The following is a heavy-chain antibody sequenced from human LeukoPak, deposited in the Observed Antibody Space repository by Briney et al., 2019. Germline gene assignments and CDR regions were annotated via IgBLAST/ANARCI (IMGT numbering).Heavy chain of an antibody. CDR2: ISYDGSNK. J-gene: IGHJ6*02. V-gene: IGHV3-30*18. D-gene: IGHD3-22*01. CDR3: AKDRYYYDSSGYYRAYYYYYGMDV. CDR1: GFTFSSYG. Sequence: GGSLRLSCAASGFTFSSYGMHWVRRAPGKGLEWVAVISYDGSNKYYADSVKGRFTISRDNSKNTLYLQMNSLRAEDTAVYYCAKDRYYYDSSGYYRAYYYYYGMDVWGQGTTVTVSS.